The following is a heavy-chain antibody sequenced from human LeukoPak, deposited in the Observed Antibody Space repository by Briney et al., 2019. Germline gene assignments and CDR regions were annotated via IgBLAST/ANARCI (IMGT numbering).Heavy chain of an antibody. CDR3: ARGRRGWLVRIWFDP. J-gene: IGHJ5*02. D-gene: IGHD6-19*01. Sequence: KSSETLSLTCAVYGGSFSGYYWSWIRQPPGKGLEWIGEINHSGSTNYNPSLKSRVTISVDASKNQFSLKLSSVTAADTAVYYCARGRRGWLVRIWFDPWGQGTLVTVSS. V-gene: IGHV4-34*01. CDR1: GGSFSGYY. CDR2: INHSGST.